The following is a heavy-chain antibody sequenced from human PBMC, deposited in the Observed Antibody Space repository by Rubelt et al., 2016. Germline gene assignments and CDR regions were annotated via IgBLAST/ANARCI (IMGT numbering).Heavy chain of an antibody. Sequence: QVQLVESGGGVVQPGRSLRLSCAASGFTFSSYAMHWVRQAPGKGLEWVAVLSYDGSNKYYADSVKGRFTISRDNSKNTLDLQMNSLRAEDTAVYYCAKGRGILSPDYWGQGTLVTVSS. CDR1: GFTFSSYA. CDR3: AKGRGILSPDY. V-gene: IGHV3-30*04. D-gene: IGHD3-10*01. J-gene: IGHJ4*02. CDR2: LSYDGSNK.